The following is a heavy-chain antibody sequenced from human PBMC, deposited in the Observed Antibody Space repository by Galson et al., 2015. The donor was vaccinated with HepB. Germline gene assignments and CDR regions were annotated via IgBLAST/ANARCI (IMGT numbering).Heavy chain of an antibody. CDR3: ATDLGRGPRWLQSALRNDY. J-gene: IGHJ4*02. V-gene: IGHV1-24*01. D-gene: IGHD5-24*01. CDR2: FDPEDGET. CDR1: GYTLTELS. Sequence: SVKVSCKVSGYTLTELSMHWVRQAPGKGLEWMGGFDPEDGETIYAQKFQGRVTMTEDTSTDTAYMELSSLRSEDTAVYYCATDLGRGPRWLQSALRNDYWGQGTLVTVSS.